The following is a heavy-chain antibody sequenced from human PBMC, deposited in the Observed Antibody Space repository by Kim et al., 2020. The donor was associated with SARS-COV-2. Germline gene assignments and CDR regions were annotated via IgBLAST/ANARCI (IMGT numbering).Heavy chain of an antibody. Sequence: GGSLRLSCTASGFSFDTYWMNWVRQAPGKGLEWVANIEGDGSEKNYVDSVTGRFTISRDNAKNSLYLQMNSLRVDDTALYFCAGGSGWLIDYWGQGILVTVSS. J-gene: IGHJ4*02. CDR3: AGGSGWLIDY. CDR1: GFSFDTYW. D-gene: IGHD6-19*01. V-gene: IGHV3-7*03. CDR2: IEGDGSEK.